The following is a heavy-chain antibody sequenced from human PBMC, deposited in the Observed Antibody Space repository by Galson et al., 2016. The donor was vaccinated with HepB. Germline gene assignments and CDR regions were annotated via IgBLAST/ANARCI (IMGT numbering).Heavy chain of an antibody. V-gene: IGHV3-72*01. CDR1: GFIFSDHY. CDR2: SRNIANSYST. Sequence: SLRLSCAASGFIFSDHYMDWVRQAPGKGLEWIGRSRNIANSYSTEYAASVKGRFTISRDDSKHSLYLQMNSLKIDDAAVYYCTRWGASSKYATDVWGQGTTVTVSS. J-gene: IGHJ6*02. CDR3: TRWGASSKYATDV. D-gene: IGHD2-2*01.